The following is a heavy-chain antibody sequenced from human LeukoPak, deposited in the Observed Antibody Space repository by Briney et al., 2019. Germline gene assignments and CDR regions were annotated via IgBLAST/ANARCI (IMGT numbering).Heavy chain of an antibody. CDR2: IYTSGST. Sequence: SETLSLTCTVPGGSISSYYWSWIRQPAGKGLEWIGRIYTSGSTSYNPSLKSRVTMSVDTSKNQFSLKLSSVTAADTAVYYCARGPGGYSGYVNAFDIWGQGTMVTVSS. V-gene: IGHV4-4*07. D-gene: IGHD5-12*01. J-gene: IGHJ3*02. CDR1: GGSISSYY. CDR3: ARGPGGYSGYVNAFDI.